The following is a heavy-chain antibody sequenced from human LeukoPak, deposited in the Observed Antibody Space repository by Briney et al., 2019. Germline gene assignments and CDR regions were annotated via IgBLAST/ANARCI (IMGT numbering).Heavy chain of an antibody. J-gene: IGHJ4*02. D-gene: IGHD3-22*01. CDR1: GGSISSSSYY. Sequence: SETLSLTCTVSGGSISSSSYYWGWIRQPPGKGLEWIGSIYYSVSTYYNPSLKSRGTISVDTSKNQYSLKLSSVTAADTAVYYCARSSESYDSSGYYSYYFDYWGQGTLVTVSS. CDR3: ARSSESYDSSGYYSYYFDY. CDR2: IYYSVST. V-gene: IGHV4-39*07.